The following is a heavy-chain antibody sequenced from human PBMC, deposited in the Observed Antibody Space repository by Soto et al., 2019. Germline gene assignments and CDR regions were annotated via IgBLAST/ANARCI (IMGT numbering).Heavy chain of an antibody. J-gene: IGHJ6*03. CDR1: GYSFTSYW. Sequence: PGESLKISCKGSGYSFTSYWIGWVRQMPGKGLEWMGIIYPGDSDTRYSPSFQGQVTISADKSISTAYLQWSSLKASDTAMYYCARHIDVVVPAAPYYHYYLLDVWGKGTTVIVSS. V-gene: IGHV5-51*01. CDR2: IYPGDSDT. CDR3: ARHIDVVVPAAPYYHYYLLDV. D-gene: IGHD2-2*01.